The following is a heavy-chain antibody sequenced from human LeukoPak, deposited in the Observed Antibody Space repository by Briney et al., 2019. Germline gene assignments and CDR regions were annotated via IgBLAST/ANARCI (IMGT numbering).Heavy chain of an antibody. V-gene: IGHV1-46*01. CDR3: ARGRLVWLFDY. CDR1: GYTFTSYY. J-gene: IGHJ4*02. D-gene: IGHD3-3*01. CDR2: INPSGGST. Sequence: ASVKVSCKASGYTFTSYYIHWVRQAPGQGLEWMGIINPSGGSTSYAQKFQGRVTMTRDMSTSTVYMELSSLRSEDTAVYYCARGRLVWLFDYWGQGTLVTVSS.